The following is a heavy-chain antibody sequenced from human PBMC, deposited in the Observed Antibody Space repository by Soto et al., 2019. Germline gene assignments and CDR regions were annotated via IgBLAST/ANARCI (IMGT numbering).Heavy chain of an antibody. CDR1: GASISRDH. CDR2: EYSGRT. J-gene: IGHJ4*02. CDR3: ATYISGGGGRGH. D-gene: IGHD3-22*01. V-gene: IGHV4-59*08. Sequence: QVQLQESGPGLVKPSENLSLTCIVSGASISRDHWNWVRQPPGKGLEWIGEYSGRTNYNPSLKSRVPISVDTSKNQFSLKLTPVTAADTAVYFCATYISGGGGRGHWGQGTLVTVSS.